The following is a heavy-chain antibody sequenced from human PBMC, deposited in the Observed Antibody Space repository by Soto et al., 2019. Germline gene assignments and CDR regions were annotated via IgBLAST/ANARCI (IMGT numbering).Heavy chain of an antibody. CDR1: EFTFSSYA. CDR3: AKDQSTNSRSYHALDV. V-gene: IGHV3-30*18. J-gene: IGHJ6*02. Sequence: QVQLVESGGGVVQPGESLRLSCAASEFTFSSYAMHWVRQAPGKGLEWVAVVSNDGSNKYYADSVKGRFTISRDISKNTLNLQMNSLRAEDTAVYYCAKDQSTNSRSYHALDVWGQGTTVTVSS. CDR2: VSNDGSNK. D-gene: IGHD2-8*01.